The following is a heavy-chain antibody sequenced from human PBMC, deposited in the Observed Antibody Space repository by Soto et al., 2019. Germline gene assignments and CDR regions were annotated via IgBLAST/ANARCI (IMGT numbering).Heavy chain of an antibody. D-gene: IGHD5-18*01. CDR1: GGSISSGGYY. CDR2: IYYSGST. V-gene: IGHV4-31*03. CDR3: ATGMRGYRMESLDY. Sequence: SETLSLTCTVSGGSISSGGYYWSWIRQHPGKGLEWIGYIYYSGSTYYNPSLKSRVTISVDTSKNQFSLKLSSVTAADTAVYYCATGMRGYRMESLDYWGQGTLVTVSS. J-gene: IGHJ4*02.